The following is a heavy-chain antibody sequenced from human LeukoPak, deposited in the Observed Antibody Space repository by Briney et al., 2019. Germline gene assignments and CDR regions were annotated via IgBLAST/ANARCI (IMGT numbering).Heavy chain of an antibody. CDR1: GLSYSDSY. CDR2: ISERGSYT. Sequence: GGSLRLSCVVSGLSYSDSYMSWIRQAPGKGLEWISYISERGSYTNYADSVRGRFTISRDNAKSSLFLQMNSLKTEDTAVYFCTSFCGGDCFSTASYWGQGTLVTVSS. D-gene: IGHD2-21*02. CDR3: TSFCGGDCFSTASY. J-gene: IGHJ4*02. V-gene: IGHV3-11*03.